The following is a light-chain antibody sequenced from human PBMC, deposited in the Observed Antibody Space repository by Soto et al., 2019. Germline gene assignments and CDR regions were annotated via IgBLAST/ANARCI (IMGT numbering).Light chain of an antibody. V-gene: IGLV2-11*01. Sequence: QSALTQPRSVSGSPGQSVTISCTGTSSDVGGYNYVSWYQQHPGKAPKLMIYDVTKRPSGVPNRFSGSKSGNTASLPISGLHAEDEADYYCCSYAGSYTFVFGTGTKLTVL. CDR1: SSDVGGYNY. CDR2: DVT. CDR3: CSYAGSYTFV. J-gene: IGLJ1*01.